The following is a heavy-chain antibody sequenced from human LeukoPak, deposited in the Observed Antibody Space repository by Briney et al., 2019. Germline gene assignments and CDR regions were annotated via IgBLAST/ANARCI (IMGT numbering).Heavy chain of an antibody. J-gene: IGHJ4*02. D-gene: IGHD3-22*01. CDR2: ISYDGSDE. CDR1: GFTFSNYA. CDR3: ARGSTYYDSSGQVPFDY. V-gene: IGHV3-30-3*01. Sequence: GGSLRLSCAASGFTFSNYAMHWVRQTPGKGLEWVAVISYDGSDEYYADSVKGRFTISRDNSKDKLEMQIEGLTTEDTAVYYCARGSTYYDSSGQVPFDYWGQGTLVTVSS.